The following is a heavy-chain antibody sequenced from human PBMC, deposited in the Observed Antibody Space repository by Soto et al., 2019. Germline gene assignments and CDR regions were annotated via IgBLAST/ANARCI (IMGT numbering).Heavy chain of an antibody. D-gene: IGHD3-10*01. V-gene: IGHV5-51*01. Sequence: GESLKISCKVSVYSFISYWIAWVRQMPGKGLEWMGIIYPGDSDIRYSPSFQGQVTISADKSIRTAYLQWSSLKASDTAMYYCARPAMARSYYYYGMDVWGQGTTVTVSS. J-gene: IGHJ6*02. CDR3: ARPAMARSYYYYGMDV. CDR1: VYSFISYW. CDR2: IYPGDSDI.